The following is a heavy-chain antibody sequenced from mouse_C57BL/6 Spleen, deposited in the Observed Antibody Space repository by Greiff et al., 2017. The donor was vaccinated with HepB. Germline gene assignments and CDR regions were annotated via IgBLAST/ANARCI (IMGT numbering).Heavy chain of an antibody. J-gene: IGHJ4*01. Sequence: QVQLQQSGAELVRPGTSVKVSCKASGYAFTNYLIEWVKQRPGQGLEWIGVINPGSGGTNYNEKFKGKATLTADKSSSTAYMQLSSLTSEDSAVYFCARDDRYYAMDYWGQGTSVTVSS. CDR2: INPGSGGT. CDR1: GYAFTNYL. CDR3: ARDDRYYAMDY. V-gene: IGHV1-54*01. D-gene: IGHD2-14*01.